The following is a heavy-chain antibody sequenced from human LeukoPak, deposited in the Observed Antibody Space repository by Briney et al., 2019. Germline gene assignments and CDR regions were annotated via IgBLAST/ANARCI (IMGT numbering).Heavy chain of an antibody. J-gene: IGHJ4*02. CDR3: ATNSAPGYSSIFDY. V-gene: IGHV3-23*01. CDR1: GFTFSSYA. CDR2: ISGSGGST. Sequence: GGSLRLSCAASGFTFSSYAMSWFRKAPGKGLEWVSAISGSGGSTYYADSVKGRFTISRDNSKNTLYLQMNSLRAEDTAVYYCATNSAPGYSSIFDYWGQGTLVTVSS. D-gene: IGHD6-13*01.